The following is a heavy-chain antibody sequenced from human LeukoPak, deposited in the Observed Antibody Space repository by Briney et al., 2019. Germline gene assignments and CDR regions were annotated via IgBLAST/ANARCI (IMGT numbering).Heavy chain of an antibody. CDR1: GGSISSGGYY. Sequence: SQTLSLTCTVSGGSISSGGYYWSWIRQHPGKGLEWIGYIYYSGSTYYNPSLKSRVTISVDTSKNQFSLKLSSVTAADTAVYYCARVVGGDYYYGMDVWGQGTTVTVSS. CDR3: ARVVGGDYYYGMDV. D-gene: IGHD2-15*01. CDR2: IYYSGST. J-gene: IGHJ6*02. V-gene: IGHV4-31*03.